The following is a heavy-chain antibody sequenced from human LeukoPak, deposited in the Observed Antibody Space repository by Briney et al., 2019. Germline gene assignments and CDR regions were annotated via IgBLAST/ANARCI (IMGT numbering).Heavy chain of an antibody. V-gene: IGHV1-24*01. Sequence: RASVKVSCKVSGCNLTELSMHWVRQAPGKGLEWMGGFDPGDGAMVYAQRSQGRVTMTEDTSTDTVYMELSSLKSEDTAVYYCAAGGFYDLLPYWGQGTLVTVSS. CDR3: AAGGFYDLLPY. CDR2: FDPGDGAM. D-gene: IGHD3-9*01. CDR1: GCNLTELS. J-gene: IGHJ4*02.